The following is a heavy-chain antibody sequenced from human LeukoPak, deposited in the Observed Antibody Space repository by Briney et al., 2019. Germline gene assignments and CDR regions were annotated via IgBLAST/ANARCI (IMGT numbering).Heavy chain of an antibody. CDR1: GFNFSNYA. CDR3: ARVRDPRQYYYDNSGYRNAFDI. V-gene: IGHV3-23*01. Sequence: GGSLRLSCAASGFNFSNYAMSWVRQAPGKGLEWVSSLTASGVTTYYADSVKGRFTISRDNSKNTLYLQMNSLRAEDTAVYYCARVRDPRQYYYDNSGYRNAFDIWGQGTMVTVSS. CDR2: LTASGVTT. J-gene: IGHJ3*02. D-gene: IGHD3-22*01.